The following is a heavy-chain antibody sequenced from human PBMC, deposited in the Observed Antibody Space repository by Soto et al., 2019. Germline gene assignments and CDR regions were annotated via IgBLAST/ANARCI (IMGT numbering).Heavy chain of an antibody. V-gene: IGHV3-33*01. Sequence: QVQLVESGGGVVQPGRSLRLSCAASAFTFSSYGMHWVRQAPGKGLEWVAVVWYDGSNKYYRDSVKGRFTISRDNSKNTLYLQMNSLRAEDTAVYYCARLDADAYYGSGSSVYGMDVWGQGTTVTVS. D-gene: IGHD3-10*01. J-gene: IGHJ6*02. CDR2: VWYDGSNK. CDR1: AFTFSSYG. CDR3: ARLDADAYYGSGSSVYGMDV.